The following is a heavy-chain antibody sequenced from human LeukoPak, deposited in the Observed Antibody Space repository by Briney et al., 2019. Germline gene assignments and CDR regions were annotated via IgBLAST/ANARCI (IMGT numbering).Heavy chain of an antibody. J-gene: IGHJ4*02. CDR2: ISSSSYI. CDR3: ATVASSGFDY. Sequence: GGSLRLSCAASGFTFSSYSMNWVRQAPGKGLEWVSSISSSSYIYYADSVKSRFTISRDNAKNSLYKQMNSLRAEDTAVYYCATVASSGFDYWGQGTLVTVSS. CDR1: GFTFSSYS. V-gene: IGHV3-21*01. D-gene: IGHD3-10*01.